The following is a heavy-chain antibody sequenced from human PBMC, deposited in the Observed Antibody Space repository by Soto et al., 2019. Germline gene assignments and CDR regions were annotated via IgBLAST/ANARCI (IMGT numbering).Heavy chain of an antibody. D-gene: IGHD1-26*01. CDR1: GFTFIGYW. CDR3: ARDESMVRERWFDP. J-gene: IGHJ5*02. Sequence: EVQLVESGGGLVQPGGSLRLSCAASGFTFIGYWMHWVRQGPGKGLVWVSRINNDGSDTTYADSVKGRFTISRDNAKNMLYLQMNSLRVDDTAVYYCARDESMVRERWFDPWGQGPLVTVSS. CDR2: INNDGSDT. V-gene: IGHV3-74*01.